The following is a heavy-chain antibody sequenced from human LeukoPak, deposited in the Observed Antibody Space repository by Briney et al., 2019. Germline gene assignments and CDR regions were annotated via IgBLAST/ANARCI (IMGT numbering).Heavy chain of an antibody. CDR2: ISGSGGST. J-gene: IGHJ4*02. CDR3: AKDPAGEGTVTDSFDY. Sequence: PGGSLRLSCAASGFTFSSYAMSWVRQAPGKGLEWVSAISGSGGSTYYADSVKGRFTISRDNSKNTLYLQMNSLRAEDTAVYYCAKDPAGEGTVTDSFDYWGQGTLVTVSS. CDR1: GFTFSSYA. D-gene: IGHD4-17*01. V-gene: IGHV3-23*01.